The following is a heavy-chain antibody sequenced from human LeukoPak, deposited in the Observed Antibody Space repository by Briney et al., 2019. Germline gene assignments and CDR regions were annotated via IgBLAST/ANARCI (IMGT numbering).Heavy chain of an antibody. CDR1: GFTLSSYW. V-gene: IGHV3-7*01. J-gene: IGHJ4*02. Sequence: GGSLRLSCAASGFTLSSYWMSWLRQAPGKGLEWVANIKQDGSEKYYVDSVKGRFTISRDNAENSLYLQMNSLRAEDTAVYYCATVPHCSSTSCPKSASDYWGQGTLVTVSS. CDR3: ATVPHCSSTSCPKSASDY. CDR2: IKQDGSEK. D-gene: IGHD2-2*01.